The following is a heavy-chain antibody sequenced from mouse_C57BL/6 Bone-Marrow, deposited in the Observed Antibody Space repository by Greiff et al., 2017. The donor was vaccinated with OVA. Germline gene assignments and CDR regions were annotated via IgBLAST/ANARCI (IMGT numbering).Heavy chain of an antibody. CDR3: ARGGYFDY. Sequence: VQLQESGAELVRPGTSVKMSCKASGYTFTNYWIGWAKQRPGHGLEWIGDIYPGGGYTNYNEKFKGKATLTADKSSSTAYMQFSSLTSEDSAIYYCARGGYFDYWGQGTTLTVSS. J-gene: IGHJ2*01. V-gene: IGHV1-63*01. CDR2: IYPGGGYT. CDR1: GYTFTNYW.